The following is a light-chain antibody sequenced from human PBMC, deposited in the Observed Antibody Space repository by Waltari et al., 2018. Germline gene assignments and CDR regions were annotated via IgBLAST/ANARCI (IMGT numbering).Light chain of an antibody. CDR3: GTNIYWV. Sequence: QSALTQPRSVSGSPGQSVTISCTGTTSDFGSYNYVSWYQQHPDTAPKLIIYDINKRPARVPDRSSGSKSANTAALNISGLQAEEEATYYCGTNIYWVFGGGTKLTVL. J-gene: IGLJ3*02. CDR1: TSDFGSYNY. CDR2: DIN. V-gene: IGLV2-11*01.